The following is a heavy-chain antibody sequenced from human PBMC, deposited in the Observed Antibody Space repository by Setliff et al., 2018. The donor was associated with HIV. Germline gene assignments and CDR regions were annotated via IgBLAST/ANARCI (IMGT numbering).Heavy chain of an antibody. CDR1: GFTFSSYS. V-gene: IGHV3-48*01. J-gene: IGHJ4*02. CDR3: AKGRDGDLNHFDY. D-gene: IGHD4-17*01. Sequence: LRLSCAASGFTFSSYSMNWVRQTPGKGLEWVSYISSSDTTIYYADSVKGRFTISRDNSKNTLYLQMNSLRAEDTALYYCAKGRDGDLNHFDYWGQGTRVTVSS. CDR2: ISSSDTTI.